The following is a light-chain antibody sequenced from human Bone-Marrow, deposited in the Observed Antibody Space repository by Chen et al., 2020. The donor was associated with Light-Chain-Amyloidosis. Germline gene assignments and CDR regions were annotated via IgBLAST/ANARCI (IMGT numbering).Light chain of an antibody. J-gene: IGKJ1*01. CDR3: QQYNNWPRT. V-gene: IGKV3-11*01. CDR1: QSVSSY. CDR2: DAS. Sequence: EIVLTQSPATLSLSPGERATLSCRASQSVSSYLAWYQQKPGQAPRLLIYDASNRATGIPARFSGSGSGTDFTLTISSLEPEDFAVYYWQQYNNWPRTFGQGTKVEIK.